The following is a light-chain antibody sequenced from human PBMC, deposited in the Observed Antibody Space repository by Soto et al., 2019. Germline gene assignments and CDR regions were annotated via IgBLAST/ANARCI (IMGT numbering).Light chain of an antibody. J-gene: IGKJ2*01. CDR2: DAS. Sequence: DIQMTQSPTSLSASVGDRVTITCRASQTINKNLNWYRHKLGKAPELLIYDASDSQAGVPSRFSGSGSGTDFTLIISSLQPEDFATYYCQHSYNSPYTFGQGTKLEIK. CDR3: QHSYNSPYT. CDR1: QTINKN. V-gene: IGKV1-39*01.